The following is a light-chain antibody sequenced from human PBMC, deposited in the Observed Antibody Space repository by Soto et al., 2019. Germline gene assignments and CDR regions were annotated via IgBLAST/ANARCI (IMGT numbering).Light chain of an antibody. CDR3: QKYNSAPLT. Sequence: DIQMTPSPSSLSASLGDRVTITCRASQGIGVYLAWFQQKPGNVPRLLIYAASTLQSGVPSRFSGSGSGTDFTLTISSLQPEDVATYYCQKYNSAPLTFGGGTKVDIK. CDR1: QGIGVY. CDR2: AAS. J-gene: IGKJ4*01. V-gene: IGKV1-27*01.